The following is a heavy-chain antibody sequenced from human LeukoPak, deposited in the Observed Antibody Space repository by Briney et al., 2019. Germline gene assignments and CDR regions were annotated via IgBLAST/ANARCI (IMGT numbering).Heavy chain of an antibody. D-gene: IGHD6-13*01. CDR1: QFTFSSYS. CDR3: ARVVAAAGTCDY. CDR2: ISSSSGSI. Sequence: GGSLRLSCAASQFTFSSYSMNWVRQAPGKGLEWVSSISSSSGSIYYADSVKGRFTISRDNAVNSLYLQMNSLRAEDTAVYYCARVVAAAGTCDYWGQGTLVTVSS. J-gene: IGHJ4*02. V-gene: IGHV3-21*01.